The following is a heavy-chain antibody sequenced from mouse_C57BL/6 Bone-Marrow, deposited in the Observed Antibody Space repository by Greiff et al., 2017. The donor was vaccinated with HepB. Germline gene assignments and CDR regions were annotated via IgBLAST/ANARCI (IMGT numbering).Heavy chain of an antibody. J-gene: IGHJ1*03. CDR1: GFSFTSYA. D-gene: IGHD2-1*01. CDR3: ASIYDGNYVGYFDV. CDR2: IWTGGGT. V-gene: IGHV2-9-1*01. Sequence: VQLKESGPGLVAPSQSLSITCTVSGFSFTSYAISWVRQPPGKGLEWLGVIWTGGGTNYNSALKSRLSISKDNSKSQVFLKMNSRQTDDTARYYCASIYDGNYVGYFDVWGTGTTVTVSS.